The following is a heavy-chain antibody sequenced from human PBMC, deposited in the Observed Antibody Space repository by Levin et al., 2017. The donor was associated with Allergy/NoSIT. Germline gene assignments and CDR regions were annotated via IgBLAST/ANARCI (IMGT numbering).Heavy chain of an antibody. CDR1: GFPFSRYW. CDR2: IKEDGSEK. V-gene: IGHV3-7*01. J-gene: IGHJ4*02. CDR3: ARDSRGWQGRSFDV. Sequence: LSLTCAASGFPFSRYWMSWVRQAPGKGLEWVANIKEDGSEKYYVDSVKGRFTISRDDAENSLYLQMNSLRAENTAVYHCARDSRGWQGRSFDVWGQGTLVTVSS. D-gene: IGHD6-19*01.